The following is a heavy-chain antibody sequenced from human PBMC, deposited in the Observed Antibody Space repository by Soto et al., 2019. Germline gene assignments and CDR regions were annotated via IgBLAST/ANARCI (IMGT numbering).Heavy chain of an antibody. CDR2: ISAYNGNT. CDR1: GYTFTSYG. D-gene: IGHD3-3*01. J-gene: IGHJ6*01. Sequence: ASVKVACKASGYTFTSYGISWVRQAPGQGLEWMGWISAYNGNTNYAQKLQGRVTMTTDTSTSTAYMELRSLRSDDTAVYYCARDPPYDFWSGYYGGYYHYGMDVWRQGTTVTVS. CDR3: ARDPPYDFWSGYYGGYYHYGMDV. V-gene: IGHV1-18*01.